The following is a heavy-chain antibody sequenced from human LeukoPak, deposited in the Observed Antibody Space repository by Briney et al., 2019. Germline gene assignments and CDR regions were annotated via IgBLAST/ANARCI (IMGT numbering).Heavy chain of an antibody. D-gene: IGHD3-10*01. Sequence: ASVKVSCKASGGTFSSYAIRWVRQAPGQGLEWMGGIIPIFGTANYAQKFQGRVTITTDESTSTAYMELSSLRSENTAVYYCAKRVRPNAGPFHYWGQGTLASVSS. CDR2: IIPIFGTA. J-gene: IGHJ4*02. CDR3: AKRVRPNAGPFHY. CDR1: GGTFSSYA. V-gene: IGHV1-69*05.